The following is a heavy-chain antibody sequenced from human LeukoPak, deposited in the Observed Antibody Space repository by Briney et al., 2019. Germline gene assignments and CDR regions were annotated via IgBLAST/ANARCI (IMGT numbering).Heavy chain of an antibody. CDR1: GYTFTGYY. Sequence: GASVKVSCKASGYTFTGYYMHWVRQAPGQGLKWMGWINPNSGGTNYAQKFQGRVTMTRDTSISTAYMELSRLRSDDTAVYYCARVGVRCTNGVCHFDYWGQGTLVTVSS. D-gene: IGHD2-8*01. CDR3: ARVGVRCTNGVCHFDY. CDR2: INPNSGGT. J-gene: IGHJ4*02. V-gene: IGHV1-2*02.